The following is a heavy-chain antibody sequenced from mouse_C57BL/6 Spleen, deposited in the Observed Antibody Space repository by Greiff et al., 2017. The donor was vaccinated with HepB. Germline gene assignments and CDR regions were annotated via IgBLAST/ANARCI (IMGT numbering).Heavy chain of an antibody. CDR1: GFPITSGYY. CDR2: ITHSGET. V-gene: IGHV12-3*01. J-gene: IGHJ2*01. Sequence: VKLVESGPGLVKPSQSLFLTCSITGFPITSGYYWIWIRQSPGKPLEWMGYITHSGETFYNPSLQSPISITRETSKNQFFLQLNSVTTEDTAMYYCAGDPIYYDYDERDYWGQGTTLTVSS. CDR3: AGDPIYYDYDERDY. D-gene: IGHD2-4*01.